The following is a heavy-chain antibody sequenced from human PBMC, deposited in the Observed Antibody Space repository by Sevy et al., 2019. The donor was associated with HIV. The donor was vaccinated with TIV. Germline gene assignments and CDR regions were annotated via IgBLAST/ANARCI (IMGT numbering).Heavy chain of an antibody. CDR3: ARGRSTSMLYFYYYYYMDV. Sequence: GGSLRLSCAASGFTFDDYGMSWVRQAPGKGLEWVSGINWNGGSTGYADSVKGRFTISRDNAKNSLHLQMNSLRAEDTALYYCARGRSTSMLYFYYYYYMDVWGKGTTVTVSS. D-gene: IGHD2-2*01. CDR2: INWNGGST. J-gene: IGHJ6*03. CDR1: GFTFDDYG. V-gene: IGHV3-20*04.